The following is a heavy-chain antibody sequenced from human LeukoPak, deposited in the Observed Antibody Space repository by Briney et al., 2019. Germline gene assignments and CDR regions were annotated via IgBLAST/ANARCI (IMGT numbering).Heavy chain of an antibody. D-gene: IGHD6-19*01. J-gene: IGHJ3*02. CDR1: GGSISSYY. CDR3: ARGRLAVAVREAFDI. Sequence: SETLSLTCTVSGGSISSYYRSWIRQPAGKGLEWIGRIYTSGSTNYNPSLKSRVTMSVDTSKNQFSLKLSSVTAADTAVYYCARGRLAVAVREAFDIWGQGTMVTVSS. V-gene: IGHV4-4*07. CDR2: IYTSGST.